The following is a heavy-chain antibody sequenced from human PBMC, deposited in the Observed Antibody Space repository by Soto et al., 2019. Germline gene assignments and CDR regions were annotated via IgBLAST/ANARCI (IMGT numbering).Heavy chain of an antibody. CDR1: GFTFSDHY. J-gene: IGHJ4*02. D-gene: IGHD1-26*01. V-gene: IGHV3-72*01. Sequence: GSLRLSCAASGFTFSDHYIDWVRQAPGKGLEWVGRTRNKAHSYTTEYAASVKGRFTISRDNSKNSVYLQMNSLRTEDTAVYYCVRVNSGTYTFDYWGQGTRVTVSS. CDR2: TRNKAHSYTT. CDR3: VRVNSGTYTFDY.